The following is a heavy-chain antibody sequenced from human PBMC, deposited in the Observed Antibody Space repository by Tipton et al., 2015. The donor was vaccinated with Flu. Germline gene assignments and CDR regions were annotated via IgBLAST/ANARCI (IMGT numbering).Heavy chain of an antibody. J-gene: IGHJ4*02. CDR3: ARAEIGDCDY. CDR1: GYSISRGYY. CDR2: IYHNGDI. Sequence: TLSLTCAVSGYSISRGYYWGWIRQPPGKWLEWIGSIYHNGDIHFNPSFKSRVSISVDTSNNRFSLNLTSVTAADTAVYYCARAEIGDCDYWGQGTLVTVSS. V-gene: IGHV4-38-2*01. D-gene: IGHD2/OR15-2a*01.